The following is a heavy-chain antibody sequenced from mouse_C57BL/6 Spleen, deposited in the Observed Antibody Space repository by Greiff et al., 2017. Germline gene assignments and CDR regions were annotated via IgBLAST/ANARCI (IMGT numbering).Heavy chain of an antibody. V-gene: IGHV1-55*01. Sequence: QVQLQQPGAELVKPGASVKMSCKASGYTFTSYWITWVKQRPGQGLEWIGDIYPGSGSTNYNEKFKSKATLTVDTSSSTAYMQLSSLTSEDSAVYYCDRTPYITTDVEFYFDYWGQGTTLTVSS. CDR2: IYPGSGST. D-gene: IGHD1-1*01. CDR1: GYTFTSYW. J-gene: IGHJ2*01. CDR3: DRTPYITTDVEFYFDY.